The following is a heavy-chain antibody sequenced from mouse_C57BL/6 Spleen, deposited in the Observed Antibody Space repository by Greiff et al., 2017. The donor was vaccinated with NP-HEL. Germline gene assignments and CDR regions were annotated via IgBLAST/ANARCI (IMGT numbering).Heavy chain of an antibody. CDR3: ARGEELGLWYFDV. D-gene: IGHD4-1*01. CDR2: INYDGSST. CDR1: GFTFSDYY. J-gene: IGHJ1*03. V-gene: IGHV5-16*01. Sequence: EVHLVESEGGLVQPGSSMKLSCTASGFTFSDYYMAWVRQVPEKGLEWVANINYDGSSTYYLDSLKSRFIISRDNAKNILYLQMSSLKSEDTATYYCARGEELGLWYFDVWGTGTTVTVSS.